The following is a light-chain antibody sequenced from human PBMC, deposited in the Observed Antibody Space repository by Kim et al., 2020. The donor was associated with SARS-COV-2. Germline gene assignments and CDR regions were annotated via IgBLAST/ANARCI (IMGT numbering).Light chain of an antibody. V-gene: IGKV3-20*01. CDR2: GTS. J-gene: IGKJ1*01. CDR1: QCVRSGS. CDR3: QQYHDSSST. Sequence: SAGEGATVSCRASQCVRSGSVAWYTQKPGQTPRLFIYGTSNRATGIPDRFSGSGSGTDFTLTITRLEPEDFAVYYCQQYHDSSSTFGQGTKVDIK.